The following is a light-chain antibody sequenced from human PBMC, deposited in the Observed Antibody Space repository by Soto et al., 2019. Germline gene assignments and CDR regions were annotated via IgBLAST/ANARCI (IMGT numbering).Light chain of an antibody. CDR3: VLYMGSGISV. Sequence: QTVVTQEPSFSVSPGGTVTLTCGLSSDSVSTSHYPTWCQQTPGQAPRTLIYSTNTRCSGVPDRFSGSILGNRAALTITGAQADDESDYYCVLYMGSGISVFGGGTKLTVL. CDR2: STN. CDR1: SDSVSTSHY. J-gene: IGLJ3*02. V-gene: IGLV8-61*01.